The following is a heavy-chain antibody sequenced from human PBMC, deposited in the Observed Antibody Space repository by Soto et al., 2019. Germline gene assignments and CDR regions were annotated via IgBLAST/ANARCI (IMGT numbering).Heavy chain of an antibody. J-gene: IGHJ4*02. CDR2: IDPDDSYT. Sequence: PGESLKISCETSGYRFTTHCISWVRQMPGKGLEWMGRIDPDDSYTNYSPSFQGHVTISADKSSSTAYLQWSSLKASDTAIYYCARQIWERGTASSLDYWGQGTLVTVSS. CDR1: GYRFTTHC. CDR3: ARQIWERGTASSLDY. V-gene: IGHV5-10-1*01. D-gene: IGHD1-26*01.